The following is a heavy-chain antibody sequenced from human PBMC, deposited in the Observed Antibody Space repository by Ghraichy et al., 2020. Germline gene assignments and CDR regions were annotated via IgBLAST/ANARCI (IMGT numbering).Heavy chain of an antibody. CDR3: AKGSGDSGSCINY. CDR2: ISYDGSKK. CDR1: GFTFSSYA. J-gene: IGHJ4*02. V-gene: IGHV3-30-3*01. D-gene: IGHD3-10*01. Sequence: GGSLRLSCAASGFTFSSYAMHWVRQAPGKGLEWVAVISYDGSKKYYADSVKGRFTISRDNSKNTLFLQMNSLTSEDTAVYYCAKGSGDSGSCINYWGQGTLVTVSS.